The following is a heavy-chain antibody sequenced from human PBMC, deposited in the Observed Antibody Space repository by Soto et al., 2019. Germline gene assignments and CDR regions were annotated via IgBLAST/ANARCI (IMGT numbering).Heavy chain of an antibody. V-gene: IGHV3-15*01. CDR1: GFTFSNAW. J-gene: IGHJ5*02. D-gene: IGHD3-3*01. CDR3: TTDAYYHFWSGYYELRFDP. CDR2: IKSKTDGGTT. Sequence: PGGSLRLSCAASGFTFSNAWMSWVRQAPGKGLEWVGRIKSKTDGGTTDYAAPVKGRFTISRDDSKNTLYLQMNSLKTEDTAVYYCTTDAYYHFWSGYYELRFDPWGQGTLVTVSS.